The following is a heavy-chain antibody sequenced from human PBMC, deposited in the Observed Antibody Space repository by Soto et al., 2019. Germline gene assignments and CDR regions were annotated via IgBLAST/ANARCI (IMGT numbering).Heavy chain of an antibody. CDR2: ISGGVGST. CDR1: GFTFSSYA. J-gene: IGHJ4*02. CDR3: ARSGSYSWLPY. V-gene: IGHV3-23*01. Sequence: PGGSMRLSCAASGFTFSSYAMSWVRQAPGKGLEWVSSISGGVGSTYYADSVKGRFTISRDNSKNTLYLQMNSLRAEDTAVYYCARSGSYSWLPYWGQGTLVTVSS. D-gene: IGHD1-26*01.